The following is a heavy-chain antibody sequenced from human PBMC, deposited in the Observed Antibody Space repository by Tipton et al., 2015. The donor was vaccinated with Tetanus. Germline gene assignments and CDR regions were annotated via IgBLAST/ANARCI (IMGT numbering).Heavy chain of an antibody. CDR1: GGSFSAYY. J-gene: IGHJ2*01. D-gene: IGHD5-18*01. Sequence: TLSLTCAVYGGSFSAYYWSWIRQSPGKGLEWIGEINHSGSTTSSPSFKSRVTISVDTPKNQFSLKLTSLTVADTAVHYCARGGSYSYGPRGFDLWGRGPLVTVSS. CDR2: INHSGST. CDR3: ARGGSYSYGPRGFDL. V-gene: IGHV4-34*01.